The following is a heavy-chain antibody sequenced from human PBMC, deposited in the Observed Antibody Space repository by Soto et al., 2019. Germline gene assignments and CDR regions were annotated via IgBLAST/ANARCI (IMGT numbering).Heavy chain of an antibody. CDR1: GGSSGRYY. J-gene: IGHJ4*02. V-gene: IGHV4-59*01. D-gene: IGHD6-13*01. Sequence: SATLSLTCPVAGGSSGRYYWSWLRQPPGKGLEWIGYIYYSGSTNYNPSLKSRVTISVDTSKNQFSLKLSSVTAADTATYYCARMMAASGTAFDYLGQGALVTVSS. CDR2: IYYSGST. CDR3: ARMMAASGTAFDY.